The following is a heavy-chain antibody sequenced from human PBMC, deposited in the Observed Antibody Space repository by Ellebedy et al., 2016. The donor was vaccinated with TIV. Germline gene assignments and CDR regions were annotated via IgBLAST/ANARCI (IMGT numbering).Heavy chain of an antibody. V-gene: IGHV3-7*01. CDR2: IKQDGSEK. CDR1: GFTFSSYW. CDR3: ARNAVLWFGEDY. D-gene: IGHD3-10*01. J-gene: IGHJ4*02. Sequence: GESLKISCAASGFTFSSYWMSWVRQAPGKGLEWVANIKQDGSEKYYVDSVKGRFTISRDNAKNSLYLQMNSLRAEDTAVYYCARNAVLWFGEDYWGQGTLVTVSS.